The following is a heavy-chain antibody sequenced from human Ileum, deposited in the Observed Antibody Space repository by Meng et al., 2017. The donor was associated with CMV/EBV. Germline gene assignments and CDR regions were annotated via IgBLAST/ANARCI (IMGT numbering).Heavy chain of an antibody. Sequence: GPLRGSGPGPGKPSETLSLPRTCSCDSTSGFFWSWIRQPAGKGLEWIGRIYSSGSTFYNPSLESRVTMSIDTSKNQFSLRLASVTAADTAVYFCAKEQSIGIAVTGIFDFWGQGALVTVSS. J-gene: IGHJ4*02. CDR2: IYSSGST. V-gene: IGHV4-4*07. D-gene: IGHD6-19*01. CDR1: CDSTSGFF. CDR3: AKEQSIGIAVTGIFDF.